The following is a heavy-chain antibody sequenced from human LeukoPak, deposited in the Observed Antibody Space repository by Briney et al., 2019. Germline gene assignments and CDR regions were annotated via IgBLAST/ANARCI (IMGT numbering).Heavy chain of an antibody. CDR3: AREHTERGNWFDP. J-gene: IGHJ5*02. CDR2: IYYSGST. D-gene: IGHD3-16*01. CDR1: GGSISSSSYY. Sequence: SETLSLTCTVSGGSISSSSYYWGWIRQPPGKGLEWIGSIYYSGSTYYNPSLKSRVTISVDTSKNQFSLKLSSVTAADTAVYYCAREHTERGNWFDPWGQGTLVTVSS. V-gene: IGHV4-39*07.